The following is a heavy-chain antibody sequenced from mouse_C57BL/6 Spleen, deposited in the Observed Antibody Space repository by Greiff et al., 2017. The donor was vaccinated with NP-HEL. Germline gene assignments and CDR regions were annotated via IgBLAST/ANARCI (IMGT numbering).Heavy chain of an antibody. CDR3: ARAGDYYGSSHWYFDV. J-gene: IGHJ1*03. CDR2: IDPSDSYT. D-gene: IGHD1-1*01. Sequence: QVQLKQPGAELVMPGASVKLSCKASGYTFTSYWMHWVKQRPGQGLEWIGEIDPSDSYTNYNQKFKGKSTLTVDKSSSTAYMQLSSLTSEDSAVYYCARAGDYYGSSHWYFDVWGTGTTVTVSS. V-gene: IGHV1-69*01. CDR1: GYTFTSYW.